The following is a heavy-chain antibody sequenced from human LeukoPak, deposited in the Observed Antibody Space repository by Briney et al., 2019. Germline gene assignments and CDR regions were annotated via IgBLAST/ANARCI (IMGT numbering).Heavy chain of an antibody. D-gene: IGHD1-26*01. CDR3: ARAFNSGSSDY. V-gene: IGHV3-21*01. Sequence: PGGSLRLSCAASGSTFRTYSMNWVRQAPGKGLEWVSSISRSSSDINYADSVKGRFTISRDNAKNSLYLQMNSLRAEDTALYYCARAFNSGSSDYWGQGTLVTVSS. J-gene: IGHJ4*02. CDR2: ISRSSSDI. CDR1: GSTFRTYS.